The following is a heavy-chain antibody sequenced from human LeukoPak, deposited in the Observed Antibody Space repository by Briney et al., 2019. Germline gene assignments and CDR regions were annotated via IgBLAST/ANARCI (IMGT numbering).Heavy chain of an antibody. CDR3: AKDLYGGNSGGGN. J-gene: IGHJ4*02. D-gene: IGHD4-23*01. CDR2: ISYDGSNK. Sequence: PGGSLRLSCAASEFTFSNYVMHWVRQAPGKGLEWVAVISYDGSNKYYADSVKGRCTISRDNSKNTLYLQMNSLRAEDTAVYYCAKDLYGGNSGGGNWGQGTLVTVSS. CDR1: EFTFSNYV. V-gene: IGHV3-30*18.